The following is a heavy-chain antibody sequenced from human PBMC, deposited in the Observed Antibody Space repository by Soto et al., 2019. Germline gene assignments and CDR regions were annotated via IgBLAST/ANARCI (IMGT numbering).Heavy chain of an antibody. CDR2: FYHSGST. CDR1: GGSISSSNW. CDR3: AKCITALGPIDY. V-gene: IGHV4-4*02. J-gene: IGHJ4*02. D-gene: IGHD6-6*01. Sequence: QVQLQESGPGLVKPSGTLSLTCAVSGGSISSSNWWSWVRQPPGKGLEWLGEFYHSGSTNYNPSLKSRVTISVDKSKNQVSLKLSSVTAADTAVYYCAKCITALGPIDYWGQGTLVTVSS.